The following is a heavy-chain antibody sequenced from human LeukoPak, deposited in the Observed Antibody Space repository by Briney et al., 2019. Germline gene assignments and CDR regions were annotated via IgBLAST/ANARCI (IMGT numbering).Heavy chain of an antibody. J-gene: IGHJ4*02. CDR2: INDNGGGT. Sequence: GGSLRLSCAASGFTVSSNYMSWVRQAPGMRLEWVSTINDNGGGTYYADSVKGLFTISRDNSRNTLYLQMNSLRAEDTAVYYCAKGLTRGALYYFDYWGQGTLVAVSS. D-gene: IGHD3-10*01. V-gene: IGHV3-53*01. CDR1: GFTVSSNY. CDR3: AKGLTRGALYYFDY.